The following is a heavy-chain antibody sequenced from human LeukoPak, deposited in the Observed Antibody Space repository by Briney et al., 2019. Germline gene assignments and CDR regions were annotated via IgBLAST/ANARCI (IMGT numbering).Heavy chain of an antibody. CDR3: ARGGVGPRLGS. CDR1: GGSFSGYF. D-gene: IGHD1-26*01. Sequence: SETLSLTCAVYGGSFSGYFWGWIRQPPGKRLEWIGEINLGGSINYNPSLKSRVTISLDTSMNQFSLKLSSVTAADTAVYYCARGGVGPRLGSWGEGTLVTVSS. J-gene: IGHJ5*02. V-gene: IGHV4-34*01. CDR2: INLGGSI.